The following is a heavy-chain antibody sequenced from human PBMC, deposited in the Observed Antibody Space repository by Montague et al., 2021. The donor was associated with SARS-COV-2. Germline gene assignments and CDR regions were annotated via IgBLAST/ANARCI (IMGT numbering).Heavy chain of an antibody. CDR3: ARRGNNWYDWLDP. CDR2: IFHSGSA. Sequence: SETLSLTCRVSGGSMSSYYWSWIRQPPGKGLEWIGYIFHSGSADYNPSLKSRVSISVDTSKNQFSLRLNSVTAADSAVYYCARRGNNWYDWLDPWGQGTLVTVS. D-gene: IGHD1-20*01. J-gene: IGHJ5*02. V-gene: IGHV4-59*13. CDR1: GGSMSSYY.